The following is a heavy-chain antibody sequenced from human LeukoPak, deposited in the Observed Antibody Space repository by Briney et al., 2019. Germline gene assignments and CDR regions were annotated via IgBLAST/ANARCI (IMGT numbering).Heavy chain of an antibody. Sequence: AASVKVSCKASGGTFSSHAISWVRQAPGQGLEWVGGIIPIFGTTNYAQKFQGRVTMTRNTSISTAYMELSSLRSEDTAVYYCARVPSGMVRGRTLKNWFDPWGQGTLVTVSS. CDR1: GGTFSSHA. V-gene: IGHV1-69*05. J-gene: IGHJ5*02. D-gene: IGHD3-10*01. CDR3: ARVPSGMVRGRTLKNWFDP. CDR2: IIPIFGTT.